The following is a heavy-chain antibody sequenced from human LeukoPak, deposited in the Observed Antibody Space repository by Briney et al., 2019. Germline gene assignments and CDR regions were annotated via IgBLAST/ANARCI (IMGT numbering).Heavy chain of an antibody. CDR2: INHSGST. V-gene: IGHV4-34*01. D-gene: IGHD2-21*02. Sequence: SETLSLTCAVYGGSFSGYYWSWIRQPPGKGLEWIGEINHSGSTNYNPSLKSRVTISVDTSKNQFSLKLSSVTAADTAVYYCARGGKRGAYCGGDCYSAYRAWGQGTLVTVSS. CDR1: GGSFSGYY. J-gene: IGHJ5*02. CDR3: ARGGKRGAYCGGDCYSAYRA.